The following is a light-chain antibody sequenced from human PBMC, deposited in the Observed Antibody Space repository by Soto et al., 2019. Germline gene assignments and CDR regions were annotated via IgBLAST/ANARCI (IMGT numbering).Light chain of an antibody. J-gene: IGLJ3*02. CDR2: EVN. V-gene: IGLV2-23*02. CDR1: STDVGGYNL. Sequence: QSALTQPASVSGYPGQSITISCTGTSTDVGGYNLVSWFQQHPGKAPKLLISEVNKRPSGVSDRISGSKSANTASLTISGLQAEDEADYYCCSHVGGSSPQWVFGGGTKLTVL. CDR3: CSHVGGSSPQWV.